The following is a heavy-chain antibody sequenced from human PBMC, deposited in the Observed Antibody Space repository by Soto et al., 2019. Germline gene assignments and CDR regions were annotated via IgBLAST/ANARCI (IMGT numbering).Heavy chain of an antibody. CDR3: ARAIAGYYGSGSYSFDY. D-gene: IGHD3-10*01. CDR2: ISSNGGST. J-gene: IGHJ4*02. Sequence: EVQLVESGGGLVQPGGSLRLSCAAPGFTFSSYAMHWVRQAPGKGLEYVSAISSNGGSTYYANSVKGRFTISRDNSKNTLYLQMGSLRAEDMAVYYCARAIAGYYGSGSYSFDYWGQGTLVTVSS. V-gene: IGHV3-64*01. CDR1: GFTFSSYA.